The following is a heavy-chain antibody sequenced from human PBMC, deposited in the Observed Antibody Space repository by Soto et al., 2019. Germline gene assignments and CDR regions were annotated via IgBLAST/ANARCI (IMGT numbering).Heavy chain of an antibody. Sequence: GSSVKVAWEACRDGFPSCGRRWVRQAPGQGLEWMGWISAYKCNTNYAQKLQGRVTMTADTSTSTAYMELRSLRSDDTAVYYSASGRKGDFPCSSGMDVWRQGTGVTVSS. CDR2: ISAYKCNT. V-gene: IGHV1-18*01. CDR3: ASGRKGDFPCSSGMDV. J-gene: IGHJ6*02. D-gene: IGHD3-3*01. CDR1: RDGFPSCG.